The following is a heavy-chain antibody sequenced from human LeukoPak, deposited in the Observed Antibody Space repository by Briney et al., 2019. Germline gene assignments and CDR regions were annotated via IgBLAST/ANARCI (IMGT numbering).Heavy chain of an antibody. CDR2: INSDGSST. CDR3: SSGSPYYYYYMDV. D-gene: IGHD3-10*01. J-gene: IGHJ6*03. V-gene: IGHV3-74*01. Sequence: PGGCLRLSCAASGFTVSSYSMNWVRQAPGKGLVWVSRINSDGSSTSYADSVKGRFTISRDNAKNTLYLQMNSLRAEDTAVYYCSSGSPYYYYYMDVWGKGTTVTVSS. CDR1: GFTVSSYS.